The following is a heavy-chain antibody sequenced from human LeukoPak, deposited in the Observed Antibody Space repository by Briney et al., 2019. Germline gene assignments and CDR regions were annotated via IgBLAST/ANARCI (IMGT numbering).Heavy chain of an antibody. CDR3: ARAEAIFWPSDY. J-gene: IGHJ4*02. D-gene: IGHD3-9*01. Sequence: GGSLRLSCAASGFTFSSYAMHWVRQAPGQGLEYVSSISTNGGSTYYANSVKGRFTISRDNSKNTLYLQMGSLRAEDMAVYYCARAEAIFWPSDYWGQGTLVTVSS. CDR2: ISTNGGST. V-gene: IGHV3-64*01. CDR1: GFTFSSYA.